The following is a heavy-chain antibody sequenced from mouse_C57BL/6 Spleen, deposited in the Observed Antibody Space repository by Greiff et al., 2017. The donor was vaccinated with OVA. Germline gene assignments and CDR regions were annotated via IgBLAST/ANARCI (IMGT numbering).Heavy chain of an antibody. J-gene: IGHJ4*01. Sequence: EVMLVESGGGLVKPGGSLKLSCAASGFTFSDSGMHWVRQAPEKGLEWVAYISSGSSTIYYADTVKGRFTISRDNAKNTLFLQMTSLRSEDTAMYYCAKGGAMDYWGQGTSVTV. CDR2: ISSGSSTI. CDR1: GFTFSDSG. CDR3: AKGGAMDY. V-gene: IGHV5-17*01.